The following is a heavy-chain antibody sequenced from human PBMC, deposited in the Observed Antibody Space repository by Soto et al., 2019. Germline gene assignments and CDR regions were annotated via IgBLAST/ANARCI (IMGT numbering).Heavy chain of an antibody. D-gene: IGHD2-21*01. V-gene: IGHV4-31*03. CDR2: IYYSGST. Sequence: SETLSLTCTVSGGSISSGGYYWSWIRQHPGKGLEWIGYIYYSGSTYYNPSLKSRVTISVDTPKNQFSLKLSSVTAADTAVYYCASTVIGAHNWFDPWGQGTLVTVSS. J-gene: IGHJ5*02. CDR3: ASTVIGAHNWFDP. CDR1: GGSISSGGYY.